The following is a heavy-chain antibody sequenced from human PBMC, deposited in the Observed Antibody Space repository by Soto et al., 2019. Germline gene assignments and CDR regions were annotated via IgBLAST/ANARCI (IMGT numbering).Heavy chain of an antibody. J-gene: IGHJ4*02. CDR2: ISGTGETI. D-gene: IGHD5-18*01. V-gene: IGHV3-11*01. CDR3: ASQLKGSTRKYYFHF. CDR1: GFNFSDFY. Sequence: PGGSLRLSCAASGFNFSDFYISWIRQAPGKGLEWVSFISGTGETIYYAESVKGRFTISRDNAQNSLDLQMNSLRDEDTAIYYCASQLKGSTRKYYFHFWGQGTLVTVSS.